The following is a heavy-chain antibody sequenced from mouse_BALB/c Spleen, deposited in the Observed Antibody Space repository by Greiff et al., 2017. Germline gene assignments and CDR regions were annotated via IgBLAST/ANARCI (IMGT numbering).Heavy chain of an antibody. CDR1: GFTFSSYA. Sequence: DVMLVESGGGLVKPGGSLKLSCAASGFTFSSYAMSWVRQTPEKRLEWVATISSGGSYTYYPDSVKGRFTISRDNAKNTLYLQMSSLRSEDTAMYYCARRGGNYAMDYWGQGTSVTVSS. V-gene: IGHV5-9-1*01. CDR2: ISSGGSYT. J-gene: IGHJ4*01. CDR3: ARRGGNYAMDY.